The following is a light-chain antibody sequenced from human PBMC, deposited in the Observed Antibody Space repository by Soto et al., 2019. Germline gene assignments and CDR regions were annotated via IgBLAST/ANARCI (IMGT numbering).Light chain of an antibody. Sequence: EIELTQSPGTLSLSPGERATLSCRASQSVSSSYLAWYQQKPGQAPRLLIYGASSRATGIPDSFSGSGSGTDFTLTISRLEPEDFAVYYCQQYGCSPRTFGQGTKVEIK. V-gene: IGKV3-20*01. CDR2: GAS. J-gene: IGKJ1*01. CDR3: QQYGCSPRT. CDR1: QSVSSSY.